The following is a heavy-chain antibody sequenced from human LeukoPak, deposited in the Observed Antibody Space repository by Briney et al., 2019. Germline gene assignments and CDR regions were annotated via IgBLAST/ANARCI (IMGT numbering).Heavy chain of an antibody. CDR1: GYSFTTYW. CDR2: IFPGDSIT. V-gene: IGHV5-51*01. D-gene: IGHD2-15*01. CDR3: ARTVGYCSGGSCASFDY. J-gene: IGHJ4*02. Sequence: GESLKISCKDSGYSFTTYWIGWVRQLPGKGLEWMGIIFPGDSITRYSPSFQSQVTISADKSISTAYLQWSSLKASDTAMYYCARTVGYCSGGSCASFDYWGQGTLVIVSS.